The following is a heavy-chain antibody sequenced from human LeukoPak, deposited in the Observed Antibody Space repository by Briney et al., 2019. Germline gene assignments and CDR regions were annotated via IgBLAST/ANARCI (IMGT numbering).Heavy chain of an antibody. J-gene: IGHJ3*02. V-gene: IGHV3-21*01. CDR3: ARVSVVGATIDAFDI. Sequence: GGSLRLSCAASGFTFSSYSMNWVRQAPGKGLEWVSSISSSSSYIYYADSVKGRFTISRDNAENSLYLQMNSLRAEDTAVYYCARVSVVGATIDAFDIWGQGTMVTVSS. D-gene: IGHD1-26*01. CDR1: GFTFSSYS. CDR2: ISSSSSYI.